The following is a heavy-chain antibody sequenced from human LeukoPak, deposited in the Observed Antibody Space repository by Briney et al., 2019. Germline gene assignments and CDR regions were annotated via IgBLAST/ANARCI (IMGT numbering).Heavy chain of an antibody. J-gene: IGHJ4*02. CDR1: GGSFSNYY. CDR2: IYYSGSA. D-gene: IGHD2-8*01. V-gene: IGHV4-59*01. Sequence: PSETLSLTCTVSGGSFSNYYWSWIRQPPGKGLEWIGYIYYSGSANYNPSLKSRVTISVDTSKDQFSLKLSSVTAADTAVYYCARGYCTNGVCYIFDYWGQGILVTVSS. CDR3: ARGYCTNGVCYIFDY.